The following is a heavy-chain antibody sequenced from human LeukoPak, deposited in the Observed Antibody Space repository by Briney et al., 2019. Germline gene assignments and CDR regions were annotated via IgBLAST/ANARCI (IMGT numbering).Heavy chain of an antibody. CDR3: ARVAVDPANWFDP. D-gene: IGHD5-18*01. CDR1: GFTFSSYE. J-gene: IGHJ5*02. V-gene: IGHV3-7*01. CDR2: IKDDGSEK. Sequence: PGGSLRLSCAASGFTFSSYEMNWVRQAPGKGLEWVANIKDDGSEKYYVDSVKGRFTISRDNAKNSLYLQMNSLRAEDTAVYYCARVAVDPANWFDPWGQGTLVTVSS.